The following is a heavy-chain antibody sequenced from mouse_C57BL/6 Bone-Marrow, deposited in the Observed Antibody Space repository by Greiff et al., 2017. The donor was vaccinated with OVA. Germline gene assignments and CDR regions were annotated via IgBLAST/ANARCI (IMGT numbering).Heavy chain of an antibody. Sequence: EVQLVESGGGLVKPGGSLKLSCAASGFTFSDYGMHWVRQAPEKGLEWVAYISSGSSTIYYADTVKGRFTISRDNAKNTLFLQMTSLRSEDTAMYYCARARGYDVAWFAYWGQGTLVTVSA. CDR1: GFTFSDYG. CDR2: ISSGSSTI. D-gene: IGHD2-2*01. V-gene: IGHV5-17*01. J-gene: IGHJ3*01. CDR3: ARARGYDVAWFAY.